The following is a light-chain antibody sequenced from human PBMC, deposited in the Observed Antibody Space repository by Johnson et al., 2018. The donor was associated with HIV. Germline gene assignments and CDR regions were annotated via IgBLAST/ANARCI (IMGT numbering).Light chain of an antibody. J-gene: IGLJ1*01. CDR1: SSNIGNNY. V-gene: IGLV1-51*01. CDR2: DNH. Sequence: QSVLTQPPSVSAAPGQKVTISCSGSSSNIGNNYVSWYQQLPGTAPKLLIYDNHKRPSGIPDRFSGSKSGTSATLGITGLQTGDEADYYCGTWDSSLSVLYVFGTGTKVTVL. CDR3: GTWDSSLSVLYV.